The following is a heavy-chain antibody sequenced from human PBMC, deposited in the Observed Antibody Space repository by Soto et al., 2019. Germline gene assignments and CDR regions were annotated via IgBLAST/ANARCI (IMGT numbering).Heavy chain of an antibody. CDR3: ARCDSSKWYYFDY. V-gene: IGHV4-30-4*01. CDR2: IYNNGIT. J-gene: IGHJ4*02. CDR1: GASISSGDYY. D-gene: IGHD6-13*01. Sequence: SETLSLTCTVSGASISSGDYYWSWIRQPPGKGLEWIGYIYNNGITYYNPSLKSRITISRDTSKNQFSLNLSSVTAADTAVYYCARCDSSKWYYFDYWGQGTLVTVSS.